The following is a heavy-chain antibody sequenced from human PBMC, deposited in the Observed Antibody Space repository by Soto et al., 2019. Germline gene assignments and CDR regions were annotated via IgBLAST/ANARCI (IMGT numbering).Heavy chain of an antibody. CDR3: VRDYASDSGVHLDF. CDR2: IGAGDGKT. J-gene: IGHJ4*02. D-gene: IGHD3-22*01. V-gene: IGHV1-3*01. CDR1: GYSFTHYV. Sequence: QVQLVQSGTEVKKPGASVQVSCKASGYSFTHYVIHWVRQAPGQRLEWMGWIGAGDGKTYYSQNFQGRVTITKDTSASKAYMELSSLISEDTAVYYCVRDYASDSGVHLDFWGQGTLVTVSS.